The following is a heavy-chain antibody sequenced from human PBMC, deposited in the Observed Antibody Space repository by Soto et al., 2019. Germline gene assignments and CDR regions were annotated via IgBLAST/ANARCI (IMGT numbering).Heavy chain of an antibody. CDR3: APHTLDTGMPSGY. V-gene: IGHV1-18*01. CDR2: IGGYKGNT. CDR1: GYTFTSYG. Sequence: ASVKVSCKASGYTFTSYGISWVRQAPGQGLEWMGWIGGYKGNTNYAQKLQGRVTLTTDISTSTAYMELRSLRSDDTAVYYCAPHTLDTGMPSGYWGQGTLVTVSS. D-gene: IGHD5-18*01. J-gene: IGHJ4*02.